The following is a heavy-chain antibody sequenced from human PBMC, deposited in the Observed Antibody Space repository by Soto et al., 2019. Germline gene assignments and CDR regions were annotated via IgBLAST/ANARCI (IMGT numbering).Heavy chain of an antibody. J-gene: IGHJ4*02. CDR2: MSSRSDYI. CDR1: GFIFSSYS. V-gene: IGHV3-21*01. CDR3: AREVDFGFDY. D-gene: IGHD5-12*01. Sequence: LRLSCAASGFIFSSYSMNWVRQAPGKGLEWISSMSSRSDYIYYADSLKGRFTISRDNAKNSLYLQMNSLRADDTAVYYCAREVDFGFDYWGQGTPVTVSS.